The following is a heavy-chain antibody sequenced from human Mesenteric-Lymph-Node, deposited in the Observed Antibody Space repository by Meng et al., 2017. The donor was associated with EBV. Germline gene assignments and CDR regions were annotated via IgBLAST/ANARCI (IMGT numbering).Heavy chain of an antibody. CDR2: ISHSGDST. V-gene: IGHV3-23*04. D-gene: IGHD4-17*01. CDR1: GFTFSSYA. Sequence: VHLGESGGGVVQPGRSLRRSCAASGFTFSSYAMNWVRQAPGKGLEWVSAISHSGDSTYYADSVKGRFTISRDSSKNTLHLQMDSLRAEDTAIYYCAREGITVTPFDYWGQGALVTVSS. J-gene: IGHJ4*02. CDR3: AREGITVTPFDY.